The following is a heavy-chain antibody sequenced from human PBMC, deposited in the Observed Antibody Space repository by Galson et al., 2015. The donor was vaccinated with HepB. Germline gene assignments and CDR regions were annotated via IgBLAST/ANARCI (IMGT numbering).Heavy chain of an antibody. V-gene: IGHV3-23*01. D-gene: IGHD6-19*01. J-gene: IGHJ5*02. Sequence: SLRLSCAASGFTFSSYAMSWVRQAPGKGLEWVSAISGSGGSTYYADSVKGRFTISRDNSKNTLYLQMNSLRAEDTAVYYCAKRLKGIAVAGTVGWFDPWGQGTLVTVSS. CDR3: AKRLKGIAVAGTVGWFDP. CDR1: GFTFSSYA. CDR2: ISGSGGST.